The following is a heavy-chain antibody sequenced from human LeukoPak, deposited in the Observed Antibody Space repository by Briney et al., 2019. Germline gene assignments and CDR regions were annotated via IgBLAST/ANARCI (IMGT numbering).Heavy chain of an antibody. CDR2: ISYDGSNT. CDR3: AKATGDYYGSGSYLTLDY. V-gene: IGHV3-30*18. D-gene: IGHD3-10*01. CDR1: GFTFSSYG. Sequence: GGSLRLSCAASGFTFSSYGMHWVRQAPRKELEWVAVISYDGSNTYYTHSVKGRFTISRDNSKNKLYLQMNTLSAEDTAVYYCAKATGDYYGSGSYLTLDYWGQGTLVTVSS. J-gene: IGHJ4*02.